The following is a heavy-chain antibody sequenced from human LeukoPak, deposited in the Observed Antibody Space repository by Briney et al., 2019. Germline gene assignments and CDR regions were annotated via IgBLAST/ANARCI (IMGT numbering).Heavy chain of an antibody. V-gene: IGHV3-23*01. Sequence: PGGSLRLSCAASGFNSGFDFHIYAMTWVRQAPGKGLEWVSTISGSGSSSDYVASARGRFTISRDNSNNMLYLQMNSLRGEDTAVYYCAKSMTTTNVDWFDPWGQGTLVTVSS. D-gene: IGHD2-8*01. J-gene: IGHJ5*02. CDR3: AKSMTTTNVDWFDP. CDR2: ISGSGSSS. CDR1: GFNSGFDFHIYA.